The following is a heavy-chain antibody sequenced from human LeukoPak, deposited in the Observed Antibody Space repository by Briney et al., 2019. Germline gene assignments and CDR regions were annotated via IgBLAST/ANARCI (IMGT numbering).Heavy chain of an antibody. Sequence: GGSLRLSCAASGFIFTTYWMHWVRETPGKGLVWVARINIDGSSTYYADSVKGRFTISRDNAKNSLYLQMNSLRAEDTAVYYCARGPIAAAGTWGAFDIWGQGTMVTVSS. CDR3: ARGPIAAAGTWGAFDI. V-gene: IGHV3-74*01. CDR2: INIDGSST. J-gene: IGHJ3*02. CDR1: GFIFTTYW. D-gene: IGHD6-13*01.